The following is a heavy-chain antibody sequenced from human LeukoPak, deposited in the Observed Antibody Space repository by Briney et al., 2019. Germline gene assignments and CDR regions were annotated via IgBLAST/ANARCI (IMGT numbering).Heavy chain of an antibody. D-gene: IGHD2-15*01. CDR1: GFTFSSYS. CDR2: ISSSSSYI. V-gene: IGHV3-21*01. Sequence: GGSLRLSCAASGFTFSSYSMNWVRQAPGKGLEWVSSISSSSSYIYYADSVKGRFTISRDNAKNSLYLQMNSLRAEDTAVYYCARGAGYCSGGSCYSVLVHYYYYMDVWGKGTTVTVSS. J-gene: IGHJ6*03. CDR3: ARGAGYCSGGSCYSVLVHYYYYMDV.